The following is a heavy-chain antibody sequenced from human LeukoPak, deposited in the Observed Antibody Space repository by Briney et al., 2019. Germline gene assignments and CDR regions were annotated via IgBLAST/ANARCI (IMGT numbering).Heavy chain of an antibody. D-gene: IGHD6-19*01. CDR2: ITSTGRYI. V-gene: IGHV3-21*04. Sequence: PGGSLRLSCAASGFNFIDYTMNWVRQAPGKGQEWVSSITSTGRYIFYADSLKGRFTISRDNAKKSLYLQMNSLRAEDTAVYYCAKSLIPGVGTQWLARQGYYMDVWGKGTTVTVSS. CDR1: GFNFIDYT. J-gene: IGHJ6*03. CDR3: AKSLIPGVGTQWLARQGYYMDV.